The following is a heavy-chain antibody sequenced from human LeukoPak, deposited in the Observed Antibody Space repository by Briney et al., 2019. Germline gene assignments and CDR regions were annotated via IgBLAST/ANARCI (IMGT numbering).Heavy chain of an antibody. CDR1: GGTFSGYA. V-gene: IGHV1-69*04. J-gene: IGHJ4*02. CDR2: IIPILGIA. D-gene: IGHD3-22*01. CDR3: AREPPGGYYDSSGYFLPPFDY. Sequence: ASVKVSCKASGGTFSGYAISWVRQAPGQGLEWMGRIIPILGIANYAQKFQGRVTITADKSTSTAYMELSSLRSEDTAVYYCAREPPGGYYDSSGYFLPPFDYWGQGTLVTVSS.